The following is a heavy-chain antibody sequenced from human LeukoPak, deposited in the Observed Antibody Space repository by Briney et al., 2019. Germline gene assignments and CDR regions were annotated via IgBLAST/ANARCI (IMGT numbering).Heavy chain of an antibody. V-gene: IGHV1-8*01. CDR1: GYTFTSYD. Sequence: ASVKVSCKASGYTFTSYDINWVRQATGQGLEWMGWMNPNSGNTGYAQRFQGRVTMTRNTSISTAYMELSSLRSEDTAVYYCARERIDYYGSGSYSIDYWGQGTLVTVSS. D-gene: IGHD3-10*01. J-gene: IGHJ4*02. CDR2: MNPNSGNT. CDR3: ARERIDYYGSGSYSIDY.